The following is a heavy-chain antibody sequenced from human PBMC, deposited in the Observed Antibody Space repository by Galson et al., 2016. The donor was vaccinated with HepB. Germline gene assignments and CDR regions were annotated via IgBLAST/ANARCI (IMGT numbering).Heavy chain of an antibody. CDR2: FSYDGNNQ. CDR1: GFTLSNYA. V-gene: IGHV3-30-3*01. CDR3: AKEEQSSGWYGSVDY. D-gene: IGHD6-19*01. J-gene: IGHJ4*02. Sequence: SLRLSCAASGFTLSNYAMHWVRQAPDKGLEWVAIFSYDGNNQYYADSVKGRFTISRDTSKNTLFLQMNNLRTEDTAVYYCAKEEQSSGWYGSVDYWGQGTLVTVSS.